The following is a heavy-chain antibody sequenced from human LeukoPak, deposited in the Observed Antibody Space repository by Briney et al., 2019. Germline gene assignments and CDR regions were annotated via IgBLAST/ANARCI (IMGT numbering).Heavy chain of an antibody. V-gene: IGHV3-7*01. J-gene: IGHJ4*02. D-gene: IGHD4-17*01. CDR2: IKQDGSDK. CDR3: ARDYD. CDR1: GFTFSSNW. Sequence: GGSLRLSCAASGFTFSSNWMSWVRQAPGKGLEWVANIKQDGSDKYYVDSEKGRFTISRDNAKNSLYLQMNSLRVEDTAVYYCARDYDWGQGTLVTVSS.